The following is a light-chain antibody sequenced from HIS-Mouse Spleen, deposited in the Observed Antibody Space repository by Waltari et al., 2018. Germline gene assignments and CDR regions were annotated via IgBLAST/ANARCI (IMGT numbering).Light chain of an antibody. CDR2: WAS. Sequence: DIVMTQSPDSLAVSLAERATINCKSSQSVLYSSNNKNYLAWYQQKPGQPPKLLIYWASTRESGVPDRFSGSGSGTDFTRTISSLQAEDVAVYYCQQYYSTPLTFGGGTKVEIK. V-gene: IGKV4-1*01. CDR1: QSVLYSSNNKNY. J-gene: IGKJ4*01. CDR3: QQYYSTPLT.